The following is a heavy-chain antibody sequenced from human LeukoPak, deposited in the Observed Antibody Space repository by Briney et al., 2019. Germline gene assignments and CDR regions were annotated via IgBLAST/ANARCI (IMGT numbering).Heavy chain of an antibody. J-gene: IGHJ4*02. CDR1: GGSISSISHY. CDR2: IYFSGST. V-gene: IGHV4-39*01. CDR3: ARHQWLGPFDY. Sequence: PSETLSLTCTVVGGSISSISHYWGWIRQPPGKGLEWIGSIYFSGSTYYSPSLKSRVTISVDPSTNQFSLKLSSVTAADTAVYYCARHQWLGPFDYWGQGTLVTVSS. D-gene: IGHD6-19*01.